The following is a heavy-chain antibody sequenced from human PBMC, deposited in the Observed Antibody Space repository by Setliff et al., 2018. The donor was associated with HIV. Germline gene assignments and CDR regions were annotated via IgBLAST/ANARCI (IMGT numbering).Heavy chain of an antibody. CDR2: IAPSGGGT. J-gene: IGHJ4*02. D-gene: IGHD3-22*01. CDR1: GYIFTTYY. CDR3: ARERAPDDSRGYHSRAYHFDT. V-gene: IGHV1-46*01. Sequence: ASVKVSCKASGYIFTTYYIHRVRQAPGQGLEWIGMIAPSGGGTNFAQKFQGRVTMTRDKSTGTVYMELSSLRSEDTAIYYCARERAPDDSRGYHSRAYHFDTWGQGALVTVSS.